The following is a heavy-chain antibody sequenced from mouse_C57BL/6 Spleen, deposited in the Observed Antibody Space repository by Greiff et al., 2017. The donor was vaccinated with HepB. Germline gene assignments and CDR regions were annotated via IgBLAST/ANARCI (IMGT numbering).Heavy chain of an antibody. CDR3: TRSPDSSGPYFDY. CDR1: GYTFTDYE. D-gene: IGHD3-2*02. Sequence: VKLVESGAELVRPGASVTLSCKASGYTFTDYEMHWVKQTPVHGLEWIGAIDPETGGTAYNQKFKGKAILTADKSSSTAYMELRSLTSADSAVYYCTRSPDSSGPYFDYWGQGTTLTVSS. V-gene: IGHV1-15*01. CDR2: IDPETGGT. J-gene: IGHJ2*01.